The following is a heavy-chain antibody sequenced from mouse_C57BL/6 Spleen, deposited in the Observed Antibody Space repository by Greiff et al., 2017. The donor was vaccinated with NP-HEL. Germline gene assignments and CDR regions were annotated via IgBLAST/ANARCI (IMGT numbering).Heavy chain of an antibody. CDR1: GYTFTDYY. CDR3: ARGGDVGFAY. D-gene: IGHD3-3*01. Sequence: EVQLQQSGPELVKPGASVKISCKASGYTFTDYYMNWVKQSHGKSLEWIGDINPNNGGTSYNQKFKGKATLTVDKSSSTAYMELRSLTSEDSAVYYCARGGDVGFAYWGKGTLVTVSA. J-gene: IGHJ3*01. V-gene: IGHV1-26*01. CDR2: INPNNGGT.